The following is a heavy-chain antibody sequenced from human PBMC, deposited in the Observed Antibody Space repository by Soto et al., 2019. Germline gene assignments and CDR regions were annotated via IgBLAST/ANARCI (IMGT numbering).Heavy chain of an antibody. Sequence: GGSLRLSCAASGFTFSSYGMHWVRQAPGKGLEWVAVISYDGSNKYYADSVKGRFTISRDNSKNTLYLQMNSLRAEDTAVYYCANYYDSSGPQDDAFDIWGQGTMVTVSS. V-gene: IGHV3-30*18. D-gene: IGHD3-22*01. CDR1: GFTFSSYG. CDR3: ANYYDSSGPQDDAFDI. CDR2: ISYDGSNK. J-gene: IGHJ3*02.